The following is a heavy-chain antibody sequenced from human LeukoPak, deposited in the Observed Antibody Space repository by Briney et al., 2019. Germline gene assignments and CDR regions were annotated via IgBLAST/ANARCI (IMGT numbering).Heavy chain of an antibody. J-gene: IGHJ4*02. CDR2: IYYSGST. CDR1: GGSISSGGYY. Sequence: SQTLSLTCTVSGGSISSGGYYWSWIRQHPGKGLEWIGYIYYSGSTYYNPSLKSRVTLSADTFKNQFSLKLSSVTAADTAVYYCAIEGYTAGRQVVDSWGQGTLVTVSS. V-gene: IGHV4-31*03. CDR3: AIEGYTAGRQVVDS. D-gene: IGHD6-6*01.